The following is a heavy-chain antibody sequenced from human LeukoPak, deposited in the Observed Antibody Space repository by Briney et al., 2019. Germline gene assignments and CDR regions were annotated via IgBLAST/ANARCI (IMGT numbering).Heavy chain of an antibody. CDR1: GFTFNNYA. Sequence: GGSLRLSCAASGFTFNNYAMSWVRQAPGKGLEWVSAISGSGGSTFYADSVKGRFTISRDNSKNTLYLQMNSLRAEDTAVYYCAKDRQYSYGYPVYFKYWGQGTLVTVSS. CDR3: AKDRQYSYGYPVYFKY. CDR2: ISGSGGST. V-gene: IGHV3-23*01. D-gene: IGHD5-18*01. J-gene: IGHJ4*02.